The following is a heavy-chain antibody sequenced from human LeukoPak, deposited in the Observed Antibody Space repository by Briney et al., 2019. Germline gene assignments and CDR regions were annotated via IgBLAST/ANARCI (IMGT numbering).Heavy chain of an antibody. CDR1: GFTVSSNY. CDR3: ARVKKYCSGGSCYPGAAFDI. J-gene: IGHJ3*02. V-gene: IGHV3-21*01. D-gene: IGHD2-15*01. CDR2: ISSSSSYI. Sequence: GGSLRLSCAASGFTVSSNYMSWVRQAPGKGLEWVSSISSSSSYIYYADSVKGRFTISRDNAKNSLYLQMSSLRAEDTAVYYCARVKKYCSGGSCYPGAAFDIRGQGTMVTVSS.